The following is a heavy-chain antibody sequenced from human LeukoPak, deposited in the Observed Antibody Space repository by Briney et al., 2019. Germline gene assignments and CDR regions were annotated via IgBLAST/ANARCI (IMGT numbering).Heavy chain of an antibody. D-gene: IGHD3-16*01. CDR3: ARDRALGSGKYYFDY. CDR2: IYYSGST. CDR1: GGSISSSSYY. J-gene: IGHJ4*02. Sequence: SETLSLTCTVSGGSISSSSYYWGWIRQPPGKGLEWIGSIYYSGSTYYNPSLKSRVTISVDTSQNQFSLKLSSVTAADTAVYYCARDRALGSGKYYFDYWGQGTLVTVS. V-gene: IGHV4-39*07.